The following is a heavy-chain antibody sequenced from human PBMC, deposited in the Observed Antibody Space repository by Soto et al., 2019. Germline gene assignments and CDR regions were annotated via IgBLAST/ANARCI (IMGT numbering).Heavy chain of an antibody. CDR1: GFTFSSYS. CDR3: ARALIAAAGTYDP. CDR2: ISYDGSNK. D-gene: IGHD6-13*01. V-gene: IGHV3-30*03. Sequence: QVQLVESGGGVVQPGRSLRLSCAASGFTFSSYSMHWVRQAPGKGLEWVAVISYDGSNKYYADSVKGRFTISRDNSKNTLHLQMNSLRAEDTAVYYCARALIAAAGTYDPWGQGPLVTVSS. J-gene: IGHJ5*02.